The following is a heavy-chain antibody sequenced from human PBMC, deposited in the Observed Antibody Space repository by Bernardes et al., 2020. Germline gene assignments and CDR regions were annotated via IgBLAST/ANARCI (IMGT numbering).Heavy chain of an antibody. Sequence: DAAQVSCKASGYTFPSYDINWVRQATGQGLEWMGWMNPNSGNTGYAQKFQGRVTMTRNTSISTAYMELSSLRSEDTAVYYCASVTMVRGVILRFDPWGQGTLVTGSS. D-gene: IGHD3-10*01. CDR2: MNPNSGNT. CDR3: ASVTMVRGVILRFDP. J-gene: IGHJ5*02. CDR1: GYTFPSYD. V-gene: IGHV1-8*01.